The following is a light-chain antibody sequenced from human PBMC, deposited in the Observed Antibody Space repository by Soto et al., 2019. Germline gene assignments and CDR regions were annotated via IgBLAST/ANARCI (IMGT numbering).Light chain of an antibody. CDR2: GAS. Sequence: EIVLTQSPGTLSLSPGERATLSCRASQSVSNNLAWYQQKPGQAPRLLIYGASTRATGIPARFSGSGSGTEFTLTISSLQSEDFAVYYCHQSNDWWTFGQGTKVDI. CDR3: HQSNDWWT. V-gene: IGKV3-15*01. J-gene: IGKJ1*01. CDR1: QSVSNN.